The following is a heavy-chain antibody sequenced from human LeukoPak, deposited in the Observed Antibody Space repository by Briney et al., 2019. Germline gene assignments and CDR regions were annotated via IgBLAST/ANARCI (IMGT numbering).Heavy chain of an antibody. CDR1: GFTFSTYA. CDR3: TRVGYIDEGIDY. D-gene: IGHD5-24*01. V-gene: IGHV3-23*01. J-gene: IGHJ4*02. CDR2: ISGSGLST. Sequence: PGGSLRLSCAASGFTFSTYAMSWVRQAPGKGLEWVSGISGSGLSTSYADSVKGRFTISRDNAKNSLYLQMNSLRAEDTAIYYCTRVGYIDEGIDYWGQGTLVTVSS.